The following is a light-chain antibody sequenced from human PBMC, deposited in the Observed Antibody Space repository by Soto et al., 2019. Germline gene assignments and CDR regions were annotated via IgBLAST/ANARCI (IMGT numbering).Light chain of an antibody. V-gene: IGLV1-40*01. CDR2: GNR. CDR3: QAYDYSLTASV. J-gene: IGLJ3*02. CDR1: TSNLGAGYD. Sequence: QPVLTQPPSVSGAPGQRVTLSCTGNTSNLGAGYDVHWYQQLPGAAPKLVIVGNRNRPSGVPQRFSGSKSGTSASLAITGLQAEDEADYYCQAYDYSLTASVFGGGTKLTVL.